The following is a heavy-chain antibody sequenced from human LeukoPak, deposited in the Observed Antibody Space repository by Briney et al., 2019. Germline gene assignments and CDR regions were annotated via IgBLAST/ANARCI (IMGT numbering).Heavy chain of an antibody. CDR2: IRYDGSNK. V-gene: IGHV3-30*02. CDR3: AKDGIGYYDSSGYFDY. D-gene: IGHD3-22*01. CDR1: GFTFSSYG. Sequence: GGSLRLSCAASGFTFSSYGMHWVRQAPGKGLEWVAFIRYDGSNKYYADSVKGRFTISRDNSKNTLYLQMNSLRAEDTAVYYCAKDGIGYYDSSGYFDYWGQGTLVTVSS. J-gene: IGHJ4*02.